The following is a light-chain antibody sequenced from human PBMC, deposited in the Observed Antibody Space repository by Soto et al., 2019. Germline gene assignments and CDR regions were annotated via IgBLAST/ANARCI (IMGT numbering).Light chain of an antibody. V-gene: IGKV1-39*01. Sequence: DIQMTQSPSSLSASVGDRVTVTCRASQSVSSYLNWYQQRPGTAPKLLIYSISSLQKGVPSRFSGSGSGTDFTLTITNLQPEDFATYYCQQRYSTPRTFGPGTKVDI. CDR3: QQRYSTPRT. CDR1: QSVSSY. CDR2: SIS. J-gene: IGKJ3*01.